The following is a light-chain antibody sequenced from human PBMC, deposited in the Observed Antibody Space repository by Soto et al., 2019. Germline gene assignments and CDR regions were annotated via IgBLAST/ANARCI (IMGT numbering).Light chain of an antibody. V-gene: IGLV8-61*01. CDR2: STN. Sequence: QAVVTQEPSFSVSPGRTVTLTCGLSSGSVSTSYYPSWYPQTPGQAPRTLIYSTNTPSSGVPDRFSGSILGNKAALTITGAQADYESDYYCALYMGSGIWVFGGGTKLTVL. J-gene: IGLJ3*02. CDR1: SGSVSTSYY. CDR3: ALYMGSGIWV.